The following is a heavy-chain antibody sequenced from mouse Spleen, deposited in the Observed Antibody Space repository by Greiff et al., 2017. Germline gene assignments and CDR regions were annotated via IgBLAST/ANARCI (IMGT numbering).Heavy chain of an antibody. J-gene: IGHJ4*01. Sequence: QVQLQQPGAELVKPGTSVKLSCKASGYNFTSYWINWVKLRPGQGLEWIGDIYPGSGSTNYNEKFKSKATLTVDTSSSTAYMQLSSLASEDSALYYCARQLSVRDYAMDYWGQGTSVTGSS. CDR3: ARQLSVRDYAMDY. CDR1: GYNFTSYW. CDR2: IYPGSGST. D-gene: IGHD3-3*01. V-gene: IGHV1-55*01.